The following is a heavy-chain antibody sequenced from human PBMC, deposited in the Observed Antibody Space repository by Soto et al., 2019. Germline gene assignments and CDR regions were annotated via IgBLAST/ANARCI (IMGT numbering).Heavy chain of an antibody. CDR1: GGSVSSGSYH. Sequence: SETLSLTCTVSGGSVSSGSYHWSWIRQPPGKGLDWIGYIYDNGSANYSPSLKSRATISRPTSANQISLKLSSVTAAGTAVYYCARVAHYGSGIIADYYYAMDVWGQGTTVSVSS. CDR3: ARVAHYGSGIIADYYYAMDV. CDR2: IYDNGSA. V-gene: IGHV4-61*01. J-gene: IGHJ6*02. D-gene: IGHD3-10*01.